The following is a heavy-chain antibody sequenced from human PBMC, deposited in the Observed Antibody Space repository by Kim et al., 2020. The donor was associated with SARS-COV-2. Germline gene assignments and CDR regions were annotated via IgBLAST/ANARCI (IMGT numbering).Heavy chain of an antibody. Sequence: SETLSLTCTVSGGSISSYYWSWIRQPPGKGLEWIGYIYYSGSTNYNPSLESRVTISVDTSKNQFSLKLSSVTAADTAVYYCARGEVATIGFYYYYGMDV. V-gene: IGHV4-59*01. D-gene: IGHD5-12*01. J-gene: IGHJ6*01. CDR3: ARGEVATIGFYYYYGMDV. CDR1: GGSISSYY. CDR2: IYYSGST.